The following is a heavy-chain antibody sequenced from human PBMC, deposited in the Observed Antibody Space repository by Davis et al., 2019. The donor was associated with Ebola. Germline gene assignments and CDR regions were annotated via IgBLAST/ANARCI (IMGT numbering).Heavy chain of an antibody. CDR3: ARRPSWNNDAFDI. CDR2: IDPSDSYT. D-gene: IGHD1/OR15-1a*01. J-gene: IGHJ3*02. CDR1: GYSFTSYW. V-gene: IGHV5-10-1*01. Sequence: GESLKISCKGSGYSFTSYWISWVRQMPGKGLEWMGRIDPSDSYTNYSPSFQGHVTISADKSISTAYLQWSSLKASDTAMYYCARRPSWNNDAFDIWGQGTMVTVSS.